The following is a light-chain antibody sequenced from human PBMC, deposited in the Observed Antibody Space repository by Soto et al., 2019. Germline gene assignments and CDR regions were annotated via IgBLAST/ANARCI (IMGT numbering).Light chain of an antibody. CDR3: QKYNSYSKYT. CDR2: DAS. V-gene: IGKV1-5*01. CDR1: QSISSW. Sequence: DIQMTQSPSTLSASVGDRVTITCRASQSISSWLAWYQQQPGKAPKLLIYDASSLESGVPSRFSGSGSGTEFTLTISSLQPDDFATYYCQKYNSYSKYTFGQGTKLEIK. J-gene: IGKJ2*01.